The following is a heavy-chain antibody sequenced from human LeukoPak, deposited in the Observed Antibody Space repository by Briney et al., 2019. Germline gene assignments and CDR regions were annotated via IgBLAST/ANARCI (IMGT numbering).Heavy chain of an antibody. CDR1: GESFSAFF. J-gene: IGHJ4*02. CDR3: ARAGDHYDLAQYYFDY. D-gene: IGHD3-3*01. Sequence: PSETLSLTCAVSGESFSAFFWRWIRQPPGKGLEWIGDVGHSGSADYNPSLKSRVTVSADPSKTQFSLKLSSVTAADTAVYYCARAGDHYDLAQYYFDYWGKGTLVPSPQ. CDR2: VGHSGSA. V-gene: IGHV4-34*01.